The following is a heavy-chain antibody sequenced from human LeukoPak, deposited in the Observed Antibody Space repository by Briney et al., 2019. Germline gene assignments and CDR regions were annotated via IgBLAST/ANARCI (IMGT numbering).Heavy chain of an antibody. Sequence: GASVKVSCKASGYTFTGYHMHWVRQAPGQGLEWMGWINPNSGGTNYAQKFQGRVTMTRDTSISTAYMELSRLRSDDTAVYYCARDRDGYNFIDYWGQGTLVTVSS. J-gene: IGHJ4*02. CDR3: ARDRDGYNFIDY. CDR2: INPNSGGT. D-gene: IGHD5-24*01. CDR1: GYTFTGYH. V-gene: IGHV1-2*02.